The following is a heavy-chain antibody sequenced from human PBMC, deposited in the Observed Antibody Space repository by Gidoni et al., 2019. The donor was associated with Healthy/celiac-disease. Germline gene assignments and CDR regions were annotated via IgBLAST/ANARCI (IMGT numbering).Heavy chain of an antibody. J-gene: IGHJ6*02. D-gene: IGHD3-10*01. V-gene: IGHV4-39*07. CDR1: GGSISSSSYY. CDR3: ARGMVRGVPMDYYYYGMDV. CDR2: IYYSGST. Sequence: QLQLQESGPGLVKPSETLSLTCTVSGGSISSSSYYWGWIRQPPGKGLEWIGSIYYSGSTYYNPSLKSRVTISVDTSKNQFSLKLSSVTAADTAVYYCARGMVRGVPMDYYYYGMDVWGQGTTVTVSS.